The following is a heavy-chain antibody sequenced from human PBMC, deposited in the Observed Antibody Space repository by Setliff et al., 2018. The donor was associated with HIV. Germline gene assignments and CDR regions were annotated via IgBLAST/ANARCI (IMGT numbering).Heavy chain of an antibody. CDR1: GGSNSGDY. J-gene: IGHJ4*02. V-gene: IGHV4-4*09. CDR2: IHTSGRT. D-gene: IGHD1-7*01. Sequence: SETLSLTCTVSGGSNSGDYWSWIRQPPGKGLEWIEYIHTSGRTNYNYPFKTRATISRDTSKNQFSLRLSSVTATDTAMYYCARHPREGTQRNYKFDSWGQGTLVTVSS. CDR3: ARHPREGTQRNYKFDS.